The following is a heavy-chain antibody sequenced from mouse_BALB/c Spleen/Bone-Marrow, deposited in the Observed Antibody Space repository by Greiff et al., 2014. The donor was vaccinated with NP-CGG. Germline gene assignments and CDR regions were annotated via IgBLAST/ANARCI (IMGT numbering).Heavy chain of an antibody. CDR1: GSAFSSYD. Sequence: EVQLVESGGGLVKPGGSLKLSCAASGSAFSSYDMSWVRQTPEKRLEWVAYISHGGGTTYYSDTVKGRFTISRDNAKNTLYLQMSSLKSEDTAIYYCTRHGGYYPYYYAMDYWGQGTSVTVSS. J-gene: IGHJ4*01. CDR3: TRHGGYYPYYYAMDY. CDR2: ISHGGGTT. V-gene: IGHV5-12-1*01. D-gene: IGHD2-3*01.